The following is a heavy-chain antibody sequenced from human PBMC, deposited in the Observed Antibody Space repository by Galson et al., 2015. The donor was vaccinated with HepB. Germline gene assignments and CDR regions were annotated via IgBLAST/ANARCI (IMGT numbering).Heavy chain of an antibody. J-gene: IGHJ4*02. D-gene: IGHD1-1*01. CDR1: GFTFSSYG. V-gene: IGHV3-30*18. CDR2: ISYDGSNK. Sequence: SLRLSCAASGFTFSSYGMHWVRQAPGKGLEWVAVISYDGSNKYYADSVKGRFTISRDNSKNTLYLQMNSLRAEDTAVYYCAKADSTGTYFDYWGQGTLVTVSS. CDR3: AKADSTGTYFDY.